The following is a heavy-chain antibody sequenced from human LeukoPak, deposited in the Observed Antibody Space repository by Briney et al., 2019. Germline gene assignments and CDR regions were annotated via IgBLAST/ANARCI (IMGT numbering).Heavy chain of an antibody. J-gene: IGHJ6*02. V-gene: IGHV1-69*04. CDR2: IIPILGIA. Sequence: GASVKVSCKASGGTFSSYAISWVRQAPGQGLEWMGGIIPILGIANYAQKFQGRVTITADKSTSTAYMELSSLRSEDTAVYYCARDCGYSYGTWGYYYYYYGMDVWGQGTTVTVSS. CDR3: ARDCGYSYGTWGYYYYYYGMDV. CDR1: GGTFSSYA. D-gene: IGHD5-18*01.